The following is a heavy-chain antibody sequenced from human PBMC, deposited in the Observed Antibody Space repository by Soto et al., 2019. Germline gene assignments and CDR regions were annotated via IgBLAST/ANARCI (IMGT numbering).Heavy chain of an antibody. CDR2: MYYSGSA. CDR3: ARGLISGSHYSGGWYYFDS. D-gene: IGHD1-26*01. J-gene: IGHJ4*02. CDR1: GGSISGYY. Sequence: SETLSLTSTVSGGSISGYYWSWIRQPPGKGLEWIGYMYYSGSANYNPSLKSRVTISVHTSSSQFSLELSSVTAADTAVYYCARGLISGSHYSGGWYYFDSWGQGTQVTVSS. V-gene: IGHV4-59*12.